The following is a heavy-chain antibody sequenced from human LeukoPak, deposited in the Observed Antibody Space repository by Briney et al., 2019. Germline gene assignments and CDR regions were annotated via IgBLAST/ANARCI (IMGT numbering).Heavy chain of an antibody. V-gene: IGHV1-2*02. CDR2: INPNSGGT. J-gene: IGHJ5*02. Sequence: ASVKVSCKASGYTFTGYYMHWERQAPGQGLEWMGWINPNSGGTIYAQKFQGRVTMTRDTSISTAYMELSRLRSDDTAVYYCARYLSPSWFDPWGQGTLVTVSS. CDR3: ARYLSPSWFDP. CDR1: GYTFTGYY. D-gene: IGHD2-8*01.